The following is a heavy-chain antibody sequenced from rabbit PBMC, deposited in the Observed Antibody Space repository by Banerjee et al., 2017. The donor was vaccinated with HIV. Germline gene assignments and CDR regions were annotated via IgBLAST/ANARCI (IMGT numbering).Heavy chain of an antibody. CDR1: GFSFSSSYY. Sequence: QEQLVESGGDLVKPGASLTLTCTASGFSFSSSYYMCWVRQAPGKGLEWIGYIDPIFGTTYYASWVNGRFTISSHNAQSTLYLQLNSLTAADTATYFCARDTTATAYMDFNLWGPGTLV. CDR3: ARDTTATAYMDFNL. D-gene: IGHD6-1*01. CDR2: IDPIFGTT. V-gene: IGHV1S45*01. J-gene: IGHJ4*01.